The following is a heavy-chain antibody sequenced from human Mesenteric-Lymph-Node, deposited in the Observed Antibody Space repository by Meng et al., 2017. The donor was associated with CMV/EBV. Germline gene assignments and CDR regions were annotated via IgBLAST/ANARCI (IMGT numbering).Heavy chain of an antibody. CDR1: GYSFTGYS. CDR2: ISPNTGDT. D-gene: IGHD1-1*01. Sequence: QVQQVQSGAEVKKPGASVKVSCKASGYSFTGYSIHWVRQAPGQGLEWMGRISPNTGDTIYEENFQGRVTMTRDTSINTAYMELSSLTSDDTAVYYCGRGQQTFDPWGQGTLVTVSS. V-gene: IGHV1-2*06. CDR3: GRGQQTFDP. J-gene: IGHJ5*02.